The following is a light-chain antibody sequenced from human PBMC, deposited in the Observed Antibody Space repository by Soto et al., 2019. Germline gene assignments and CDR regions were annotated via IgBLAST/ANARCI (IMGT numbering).Light chain of an antibody. J-gene: IGKJ5*01. Sequence: EILMRQSPATLSLSPGEGASLSCRASQSVSSYLAWYQQKPGQAPRLLIYDASSRATGIPARFCGSGSSTEFSLIISSLQPPDFAVYYCQQRSNRHPITFGQGTRLEIK. CDR2: DAS. V-gene: IGKV3-11*01. CDR3: QQRSNRHPIT. CDR1: QSVSSY.